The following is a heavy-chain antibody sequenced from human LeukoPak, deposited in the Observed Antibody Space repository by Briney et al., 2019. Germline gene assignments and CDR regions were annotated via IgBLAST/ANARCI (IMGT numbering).Heavy chain of an antibody. J-gene: IGHJ4*02. CDR1: GFTFSSYA. D-gene: IGHD3-10*01. CDR3: ASEYYGSGSYSHFDY. Sequence: PGGSLRLSCAASGFTFSSYAMHWVRQAPGKGLEWVAVISYDGSNKYYADSVKGRFTISRDNSKNTLYLQMNSLRAEDTAVYCCASEYYGSGSYSHFDYWGQGTLVTVSS. V-gene: IGHV3-30*04. CDR2: ISYDGSNK.